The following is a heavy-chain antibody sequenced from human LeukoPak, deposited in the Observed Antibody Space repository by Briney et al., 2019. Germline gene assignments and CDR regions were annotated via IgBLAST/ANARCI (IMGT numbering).Heavy chain of an antibody. CDR3: TRYYYDNSGYHDAFDI. CDR2: INHSGST. J-gene: IGHJ3*02. CDR1: GGSFSGYY. V-gene: IGHV4-34*01. D-gene: IGHD3-22*01. Sequence: SETLSLTCAVYGGSFSGYYWSWIRQPPGKGLEWIGEINHSGSTNYNPSLKSRVTISVDTSKNQFSLQLDSVTPEDTAVYYCTRYYYDNSGYHDAFDIWGQGTMVTVSS.